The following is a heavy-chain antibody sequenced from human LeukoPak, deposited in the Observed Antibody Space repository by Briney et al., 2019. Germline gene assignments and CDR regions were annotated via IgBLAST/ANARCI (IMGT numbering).Heavy chain of an antibody. CDR1: GGSISSYY. V-gene: IGHV4-59*12. D-gene: IGHD1-14*01. J-gene: IGHJ2*01. CDR3: ARGGNGWYFDL. CDR2: IYYSGST. Sequence: SETLSLTCTVSGGSISSYYWSWIRQTPGKGLEWIGDIYYSGSTHSIPSLKSRVTISLDTSQSQVSLKVNSVTAADTAVYFCARGGNGWYFDLWGRGTLVTVSS.